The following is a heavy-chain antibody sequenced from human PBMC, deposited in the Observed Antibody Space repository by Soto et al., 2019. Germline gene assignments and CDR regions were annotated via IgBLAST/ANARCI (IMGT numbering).Heavy chain of an antibody. CDR3: AKDMELDSVGMDV. D-gene: IGHD2-2*03. J-gene: IGHJ6*02. CDR2: ISWNSGSI. V-gene: IGHV3-9*01. CDR1: GFTFDDYA. Sequence: GGSLRLSCAASGFTFDDYAMHWVRQAPGKGLEWVSGISWNSGSIGYADSVKGRFTISRDNAKNSLYLQMNSLRAEDTALYYCAKDMELDSVGMDVWGQGTTVTVSS.